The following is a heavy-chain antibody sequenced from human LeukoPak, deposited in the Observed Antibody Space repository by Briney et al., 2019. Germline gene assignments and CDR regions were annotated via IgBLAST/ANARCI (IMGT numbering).Heavy chain of an antibody. Sequence: SETLSLTCTVSGDSISSYYWSWLRQPPGKGLEWLGYIYYSGSTYYNPSLKSRVTISVDTSKNQFSLKLSSVTAADTAVYYCARDSSGYDTLDYWGQGTLVTVSS. D-gene: IGHD5-12*01. CDR3: ARDSSGYDTLDY. J-gene: IGHJ4*02. CDR2: IYYSGST. V-gene: IGHV4-59*01. CDR1: GDSISSYY.